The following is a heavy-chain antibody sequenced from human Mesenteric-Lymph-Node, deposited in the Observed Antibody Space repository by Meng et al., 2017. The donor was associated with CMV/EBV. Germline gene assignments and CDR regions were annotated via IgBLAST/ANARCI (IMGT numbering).Heavy chain of an antibody. D-gene: IGHD2/OR15-2a*01. CDR3: TSRTSTTRVLLAPVDY. V-gene: IGHV4-4*02. CDR2: VWHRGDT. CDR1: GSITSNNW. Sequence: GSITSNNWWTWVRQPPGKGLEWIGEVWHRGDTNYNPSLKSRVTISVDKSKNQFSLRLTSVTAADTAVYYCTSRTSTTRVLLAPVDYWGQGSLVTVSS. J-gene: IGHJ4*02.